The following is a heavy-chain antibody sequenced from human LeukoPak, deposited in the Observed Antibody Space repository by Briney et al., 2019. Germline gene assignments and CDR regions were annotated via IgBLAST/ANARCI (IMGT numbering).Heavy chain of an antibody. CDR3: AKDPAYSTVTLFDY. CDR1: GFTFSSYA. V-gene: IGHV3-23*01. D-gene: IGHD4-17*01. CDR2: ISGSGGST. Sequence: GGSLRLSCAASGFTFSSYAMSWVRQAPGKRLEWVSAISGSGGSTYYADSVKGRFTISRDNSKNTLYLQMNSLRAEDTAVYYCAKDPAYSTVTLFDYWGQGTLVTVSS. J-gene: IGHJ4*02.